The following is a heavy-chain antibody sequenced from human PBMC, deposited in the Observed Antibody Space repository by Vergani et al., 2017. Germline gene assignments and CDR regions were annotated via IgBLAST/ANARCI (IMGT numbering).Heavy chain of an antibody. CDR2: IYHSGST. CDR1: GYSISSGYY. J-gene: IGHJ4*02. D-gene: IGHD6-19*01. Sequence: QVQLQESGPGLVKPSETLSLTCAVSGYSISSGYYWGWIRQPPGKGLEWIGSIYHSGSTYYNPSLKSRVTISVDTSKNQFSLKLSSVTAADTAVYYCARQRFRQWLGFDYWGQGTLVTVSS. V-gene: IGHV4-38-2*01. CDR3: ARQRFRQWLGFDY.